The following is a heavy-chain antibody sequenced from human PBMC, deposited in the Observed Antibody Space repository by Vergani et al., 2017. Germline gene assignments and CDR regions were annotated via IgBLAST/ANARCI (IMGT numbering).Heavy chain of an antibody. J-gene: IGHJ4*02. Sequence: EVQLVQSGAEVKKPGESLKISCEGSGYTFTDYWVGWVRQKPGKGLEWMGVVYARDSITRYSLSFEGQVTISADKSINTAYLEWDSLRASDSAMYYCARHGGYYDPGDYWGQGTLVTVSS. V-gene: IGHV5-51*01. CDR1: GYTFTDYW. D-gene: IGHD3-3*01. CDR2: VYARDSIT. CDR3: ARHGGYYDPGDY.